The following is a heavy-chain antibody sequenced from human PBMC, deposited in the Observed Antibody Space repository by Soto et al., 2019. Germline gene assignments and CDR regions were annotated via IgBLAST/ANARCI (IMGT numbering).Heavy chain of an antibody. J-gene: IGHJ4*02. V-gene: IGHV4-59*08. CDR1: GGSISSYY. CDR3: ARGLRSSSDY. Sequence: SETLSLTCTVSGGSISSYYWSWIRQPPGKGLEWIGYIYYSGSTNYNPSLKSRVTISVDTSKNQFSLKLSSVTAADTAVYYCARGLRSSSDYWGQGTLVTVSS. CDR2: IYYSGST. D-gene: IGHD6-13*01.